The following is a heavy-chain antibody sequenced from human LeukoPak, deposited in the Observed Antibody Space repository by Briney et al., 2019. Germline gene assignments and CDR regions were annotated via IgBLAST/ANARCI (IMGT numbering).Heavy chain of an antibody. Sequence: ASVKVSCKASGYTFTSYYMHWVQQAPGQGLEWMGIINPSGGSTSYAQKFQGRVTMTRDTSTSTVYMELSSLRSEDTAVYYCARTYSSADAFDIWGQGTMVTVSS. V-gene: IGHV1-46*01. D-gene: IGHD6-19*01. CDR1: GYTFTSYY. J-gene: IGHJ3*02. CDR2: INPSGGST. CDR3: ARTYSSADAFDI.